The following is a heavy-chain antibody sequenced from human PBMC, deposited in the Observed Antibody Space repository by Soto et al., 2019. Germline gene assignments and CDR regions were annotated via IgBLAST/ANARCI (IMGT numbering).Heavy chain of an antibody. D-gene: IGHD6-6*01. CDR2: ISYDGSNK. CDR1: RFTFSSYG. Sequence: GGSLKLSSAASRFTFSSYGMHWVRQAPGKGLEWVAVISYDGSNKYYADSVKGRFTISRDNSKNTLYLQMNSLRAEDTAVYYCAKVGEQLVRTSYYYCGIHVRGPGTTGTVS. CDR3: AKVGEQLVRTSYYYCGIHV. J-gene: IGHJ6*02. V-gene: IGHV3-30*18.